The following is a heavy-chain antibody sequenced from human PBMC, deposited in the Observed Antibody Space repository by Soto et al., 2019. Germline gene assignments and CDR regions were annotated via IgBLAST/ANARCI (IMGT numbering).Heavy chain of an antibody. J-gene: IGHJ5*02. D-gene: IGHD6-19*01. V-gene: IGHV4-39*01. CDR2: IYYSGST. CDR3: ARQSWRIAVALWDFDP. CDR1: GGSISSSSYY. Sequence: SETLSLTCTVSGGSISSSSYYWGWIRQPPGKGLEWIGSIYYSGSTYYNPSLKSRVTISVDTSKNQFSLKLSSVTAADTAVYYCARQSWRIAVALWDFDPWGQGTLVTVSS.